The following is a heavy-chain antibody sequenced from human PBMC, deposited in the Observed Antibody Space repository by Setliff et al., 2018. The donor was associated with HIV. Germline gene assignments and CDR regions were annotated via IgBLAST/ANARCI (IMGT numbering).Heavy chain of an antibody. CDR3: ARRPISPFTLTTGMLDP. CDR2: INDGGNT. Sequence: LSLTCAVSGGSLGGYYWTWIRQTPEKGLQWIGEINDGGNTNDSPSLKSRVSMSVDTSKNQFSLRLISVTAADTAVYYCARRPISPFTLTTGMLDPWGQGIRVTVSS. D-gene: IGHD4-17*01. J-gene: IGHJ5*02. V-gene: IGHV4-34*01. CDR1: GGSLGGYY.